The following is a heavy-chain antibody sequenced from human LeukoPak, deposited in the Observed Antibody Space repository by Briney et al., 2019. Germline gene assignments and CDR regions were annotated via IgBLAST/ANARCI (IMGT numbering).Heavy chain of an antibody. D-gene: IGHD4-17*01. Sequence: GGSLRLSCTASGFIFDDYAMHWVRQFPGKGLEWVSSISWSSGTIGYADSVKGRFAISRDNAKKSLYLQMNSLRAEDTALYYCVRAAYGDHYLDHWGQGALVTVSS. CDR2: ISWSSGTI. CDR1: GFIFDDYA. J-gene: IGHJ4*02. CDR3: VRAAYGDHYLDH. V-gene: IGHV3-9*01.